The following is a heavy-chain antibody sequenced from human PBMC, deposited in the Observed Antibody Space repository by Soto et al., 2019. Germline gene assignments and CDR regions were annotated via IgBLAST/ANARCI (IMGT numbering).Heavy chain of an antibody. V-gene: IGHV3-33*01. D-gene: IGHD2-15*01. CDR2: IWYDGSNK. J-gene: IGHJ6*02. Sequence: PGGSLRLSCAASGFTFSSYGMHWVRQAPGKGLEWVAVIWYDGSNKYYADSVKGRFTISRDNSKNTLYLQMNSLRAEDTAVYYWARQRKYCSGGSCYGLDYYYGMDVWGHGTTVTVSS. CDR1: GFTFSSYG. CDR3: ARQRKYCSGGSCYGLDYYYGMDV.